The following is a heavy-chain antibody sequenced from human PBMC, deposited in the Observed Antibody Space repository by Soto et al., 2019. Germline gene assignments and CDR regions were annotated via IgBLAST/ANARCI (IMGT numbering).Heavy chain of an antibody. CDR2: INHSGGT. CDR1: GGSFSGFY. CDR3: ARDRDNWNYVDKSRFDS. D-gene: IGHD1-7*01. Sequence: PLETLSLTCAVYGGSFSGFYWSWIRQPPGKGLEWIGEINHSGGTNYNPSLKSRVTISVDTSKNQFSLKLSSVTAADTAVYYCARDRDNWNYVDKSRFDSWGQGIQVTVSS. V-gene: IGHV4-34*01. J-gene: IGHJ5*01.